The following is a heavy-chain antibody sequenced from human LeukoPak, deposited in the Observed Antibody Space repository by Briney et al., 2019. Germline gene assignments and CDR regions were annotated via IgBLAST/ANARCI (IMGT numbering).Heavy chain of an antibody. CDR3: ARASGYGWFDP. D-gene: IGHD5-12*01. Sequence: GGSLRLSCAASGFTFSSYSMNWVRQAPGKGLEWVSSISSSSSYIYFADSVKGRFTISRDNAKNSLYLQMNSLRAEDTAVYYCARASGYGWFDPWGQGTLVTVSS. V-gene: IGHV3-21*01. CDR1: GFTFSSYS. J-gene: IGHJ5*02. CDR2: ISSSSSYI.